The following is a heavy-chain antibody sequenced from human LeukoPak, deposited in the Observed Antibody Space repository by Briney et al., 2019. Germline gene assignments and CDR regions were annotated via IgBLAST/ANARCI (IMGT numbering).Heavy chain of an antibody. Sequence: SETLSLTCAVYGGSFSGYYWSWIRQPPGKGLEWIGEINHSGSTNYNPSLKSRVTISVDTSRNQFSLKLGSVTAADTAVYYCARGITKVTPLDYWGQGTLVTVSS. CDR2: INHSGST. V-gene: IGHV4-34*01. D-gene: IGHD5-18*01. CDR3: ARGITKVTPLDY. J-gene: IGHJ4*02. CDR1: GGSFSGYY.